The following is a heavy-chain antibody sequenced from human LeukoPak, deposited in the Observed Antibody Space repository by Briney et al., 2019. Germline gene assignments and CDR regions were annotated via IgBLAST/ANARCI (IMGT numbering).Heavy chain of an antibody. Sequence: GGSLRLSCAASGFTVRNKWMHWVRQAPGKGPVWVSRINSDGSITNYADSVKGRFTISRDNAKNTVYLQMNSLRAEDTAVYYCAKWDFGWGQGTLVTVSS. CDR2: INSDGSIT. J-gene: IGHJ4*02. V-gene: IGHV3-74*01. CDR3: AKWDFG. D-gene: IGHD1-26*01. CDR1: GFTVRNKW.